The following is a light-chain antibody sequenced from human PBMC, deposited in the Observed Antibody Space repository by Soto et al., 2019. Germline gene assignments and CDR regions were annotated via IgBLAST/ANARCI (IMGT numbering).Light chain of an antibody. CDR1: NSDVGGYNY. CDR3: ASYTSSSTLV. Sequence: QSALTQPASVSGSPGQSITISCTGTNSDVGGYNYVSWYQQHPGKAPKLLIYVVSSRPSGLSNRFSGSKSGNTASLIISGLQAEDEADYYCASYTSSSTLVFGGGTKLTVL. J-gene: IGLJ2*01. V-gene: IGLV2-14*03. CDR2: VVS.